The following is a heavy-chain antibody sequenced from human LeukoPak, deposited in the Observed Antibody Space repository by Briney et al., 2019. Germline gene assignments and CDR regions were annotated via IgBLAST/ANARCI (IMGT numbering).Heavy chain of an antibody. CDR2: ISYVGSNK. CDR3: ARGRGSSGWCLGY. V-gene: IGHV3-30-3*01. Sequence: GRSLRLSCAASGFTFSSYAMHWVRQAPGKGLEWVAVISYVGSNKYYADSVKGRFTISRDNSKNTLYLQMNSLRAEDTAVYYCARGRGSSGWCLGYWGQGTLVTVSS. D-gene: IGHD6-19*01. J-gene: IGHJ4*02. CDR1: GFTFSSYA.